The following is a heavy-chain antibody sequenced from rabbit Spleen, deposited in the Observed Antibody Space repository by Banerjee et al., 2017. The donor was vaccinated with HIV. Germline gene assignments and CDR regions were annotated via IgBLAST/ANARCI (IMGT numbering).Heavy chain of an antibody. V-gene: IGHV1S45*01. Sequence: QEQLEESGGDLVKPEGSLTLTCKASGFTFTGYCMCWVRQAPGKGLEWIGCIYIGSGNTYYASWAKGRFTISKTSSTTMTLQMTSLTAADTATYFCARDASGSGWGDAIDPWGPGTLVTVS. J-gene: IGHJ2*01. CDR3: ARDASGSGWGDAIDP. CDR1: GFTFTGYC. D-gene: IGHD4-1*01. CDR2: IYIGSGNT.